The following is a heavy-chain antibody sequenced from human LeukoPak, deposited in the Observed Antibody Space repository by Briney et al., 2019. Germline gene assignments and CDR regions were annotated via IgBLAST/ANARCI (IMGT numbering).Heavy chain of an antibody. V-gene: IGHV3-15*01. J-gene: IGHJ5*02. Sequence: GGSLRLSCAASGLNFKIAWMSWVRQAPGKGLEWVGRIRTNSEGGTTDYAAPMKGKFTISRDDSKNMVYLQMNSLRAEDTAVYYCARGPGGSGSYSLTENWFDPWGQGTLVTVSS. CDR1: GLNFKIAW. D-gene: IGHD3-10*01. CDR3: ARGPGGSGSYSLTENWFDP. CDR2: IRTNSEGGTT.